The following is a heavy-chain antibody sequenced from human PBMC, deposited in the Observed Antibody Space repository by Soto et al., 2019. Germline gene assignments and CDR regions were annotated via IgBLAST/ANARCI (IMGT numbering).Heavy chain of an antibody. V-gene: IGHV3-23*01. D-gene: IGHD2-15*01. Sequence: GGSLRLSCAASGFTFSSYAMSWVRQAPGKGLEWVSAISGSGGSTYYADSVKGRFTISRDNSKNTLYLQMNSLRAEDTAIYYCAKDTQVVVAYYDYWGQGTLVTVSS. CDR1: GFTFSSYA. CDR3: AKDTQVVVAYYDY. J-gene: IGHJ4*02. CDR2: ISGSGGST.